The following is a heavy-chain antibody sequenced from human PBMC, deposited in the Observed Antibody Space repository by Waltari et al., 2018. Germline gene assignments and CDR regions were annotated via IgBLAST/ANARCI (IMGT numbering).Heavy chain of an antibody. CDR1: GYSISSGSY. V-gene: IGHV4-38-2*02. Sequence: QVQLQESGPGLVQPSETLSLPCAVSGYSISSGSYWGWIRQPPGTGLEWIGSIYHSGSTYYNPSLKSRVTISVDTSKNQFSLKLSSVTAADTAVYYCARDSGNCSGGSCLNWFDPWGQGTLVTVSS. D-gene: IGHD2-15*01. J-gene: IGHJ5*02. CDR2: IYHSGST. CDR3: ARDSGNCSGGSCLNWFDP.